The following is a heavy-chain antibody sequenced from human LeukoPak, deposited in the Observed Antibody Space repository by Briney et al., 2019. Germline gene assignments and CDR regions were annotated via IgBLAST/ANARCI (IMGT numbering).Heavy chain of an antibody. Sequence: SGGSLRLSCAASGFTFSSYAMSWVRQAPGKGLEWVSAISGTGVTTYYADSVKGRFTISRDNSKDTVYLQMSSLRAEDTAVYYCARYCTNGVCSDYWGQGTLVTVSS. CDR1: GFTFSSYA. CDR3: ARYCTNGVCSDY. D-gene: IGHD2-8*01. V-gene: IGHV3-23*01. CDR2: ISGTGVTT. J-gene: IGHJ4*02.